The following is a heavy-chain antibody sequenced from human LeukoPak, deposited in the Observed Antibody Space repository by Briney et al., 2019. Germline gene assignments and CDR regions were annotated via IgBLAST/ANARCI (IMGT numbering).Heavy chain of an antibody. CDR2: IYYSGST. Sequence: SQTLSLTCTVSGGSISSGGYYWSWIRQHPGKGLEWIGYIYYSGSTYYNPSLKSRVTISVDTSKNQFSLKLSSVTAADTAVYYCARDSYDSTDYWGQGTLITVSS. J-gene: IGHJ4*02. CDR1: GGSISSGGYY. D-gene: IGHD3-22*01. CDR3: ARDSYDSTDY. V-gene: IGHV4-31*03.